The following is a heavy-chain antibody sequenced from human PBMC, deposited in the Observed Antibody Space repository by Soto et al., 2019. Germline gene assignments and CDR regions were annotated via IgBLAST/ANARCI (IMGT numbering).Heavy chain of an antibody. J-gene: IGHJ4*02. CDR2: INAGNGNT. CDR3: ARDPALNRAPQTQDY. Sequence: QVQLVQSGAEVKKPGASVKVSCKASGYTFTSYAMHWVRQAPVQRLEWMGWINAGNGNTKYSRKFQGRGTITRDTSASTAYMELSSLRSGDTAVYYCARDPALNRAPQTQDYWGQGTLVTVSS. V-gene: IGHV1-3*01. CDR1: GYTFTSYA.